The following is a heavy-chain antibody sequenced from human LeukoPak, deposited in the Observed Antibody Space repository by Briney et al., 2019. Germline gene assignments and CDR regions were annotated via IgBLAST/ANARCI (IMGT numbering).Heavy chain of an antibody. CDR3: ASYEGQLYNFDY. V-gene: IGHV1-2*01. CDR2: INPTSGDT. J-gene: IGHJ4*02. D-gene: IGHD3-10*01. CDR1: GYTFTGYY. Sequence: GASVKVSCKASGYTFTGYYIHWVRQAPGHGLEWMGWINPTSGDTNSPLRFQGRVTSTRATSINTAYLEMSRLRSDVTAIYYCASYEGQLYNFDYWGKGTLVTVSS.